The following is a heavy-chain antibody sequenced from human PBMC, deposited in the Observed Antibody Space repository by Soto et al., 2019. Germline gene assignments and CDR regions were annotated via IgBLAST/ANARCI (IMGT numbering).Heavy chain of an antibody. V-gene: IGHV4-34*01. CDR1: GGSFSGYY. D-gene: IGHD3-22*01. CDR3: ARVVNMIVVVNWFDP. CDR2: INHSGST. J-gene: IGHJ5*02. Sequence: PSETLSLTCAVYGGSFSGYYWSWIRQPPGKGLEWIGEINHSGSTNYNPSLKSRVTISVDTSKNQFSLKLSSVTAADTAVYYCARVVNMIVVVNWFDPWGQGTLVTVSS.